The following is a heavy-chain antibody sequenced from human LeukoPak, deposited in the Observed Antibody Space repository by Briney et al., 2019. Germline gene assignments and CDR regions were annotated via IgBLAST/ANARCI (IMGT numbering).Heavy chain of an antibody. Sequence: GGSLRLSCAASGFTFSSYWMSWVRQAPGKGLEWVSAISGGGGSIYYADSVKGRFTISRDKSKNTLYMQMNSVRAEDTALYYCAKDFWSGYYSGYFDYWGQGTLVTVSS. J-gene: IGHJ4*02. CDR1: GFTFSSYW. CDR2: ISGGGGSI. D-gene: IGHD3-3*01. CDR3: AKDFWSGYYSGYFDY. V-gene: IGHV3-23*01.